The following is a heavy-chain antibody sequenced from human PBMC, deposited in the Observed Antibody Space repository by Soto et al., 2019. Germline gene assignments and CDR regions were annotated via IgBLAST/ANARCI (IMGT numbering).Heavy chain of an antibody. CDR1: GFTFSTYG. V-gene: IGHV3-30*19. D-gene: IGHD3-22*01. Sequence: GGSLRLSCAASGFTFSTYGMHWVRQAPGKGLEWVALISYDGSDKDYADSVKGRFTISRDNSRNTLFLQMNSLRAEDTAVYYCARDYYKYYDSSGYYRSPAYWGQGTLVTVSS. CDR3: ARDYYKYYDSSGYYRSPAY. J-gene: IGHJ4*02. CDR2: ISYDGSDK.